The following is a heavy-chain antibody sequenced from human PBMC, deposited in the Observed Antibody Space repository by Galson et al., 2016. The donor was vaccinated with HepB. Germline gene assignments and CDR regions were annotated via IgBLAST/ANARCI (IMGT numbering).Heavy chain of an antibody. CDR3: ARAGSRVGFYLRFGFFDS. Sequence: SLRLPCAVSGFSVSQNYMTWVRQAPGKGLEWLSVIYSGNNAYYADSVKGRFTISRDNFGNTLHLQINSLRAEDTAVYYCARAGSRVGFYLRFGFFDSWGQGTLVTVSS. V-gene: IGHV3-53*01. CDR2: IYSGNNA. D-gene: IGHD3-10*01. J-gene: IGHJ4*02. CDR1: GFSVSQNY.